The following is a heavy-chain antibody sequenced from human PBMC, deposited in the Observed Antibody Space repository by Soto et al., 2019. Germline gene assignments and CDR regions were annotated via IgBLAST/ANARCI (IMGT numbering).Heavy chain of an antibody. CDR3: ARGQRFSDWFDP. J-gene: IGHJ5*02. V-gene: IGHV4-4*07. CDR1: GGAISGYY. D-gene: IGHD3-3*01. Sequence: SETLSLTCTVTGGAISGYYWTWIRQSAGEGLEWIGRIYSSGSTNYNPSLKGRVTISLDTSMNHFSLSLSSVTAADTAVYYCARGQRFSDWFDPWGQGTLVTV. CDR2: IYSSGST.